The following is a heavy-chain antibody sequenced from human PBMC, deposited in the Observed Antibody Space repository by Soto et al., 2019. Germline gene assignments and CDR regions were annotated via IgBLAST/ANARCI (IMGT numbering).Heavy chain of an antibody. CDR3: AKNFGYSYSYDVGDT. V-gene: IGHV3-23*01. Sequence: PGGSLRLSCAASGFTFDSYAMTWVRLTPGKGLEWVSTISGSGAMTYHADSVKGRFTVSRDNSRNTLYLQMNGLSAEDTAIYYCAKNFGYSYSYDVGDTWGQGTLVTV. J-gene: IGHJ5*02. CDR1: GFTFDSYA. CDR2: ISGSGAMT. D-gene: IGHD5-18*01.